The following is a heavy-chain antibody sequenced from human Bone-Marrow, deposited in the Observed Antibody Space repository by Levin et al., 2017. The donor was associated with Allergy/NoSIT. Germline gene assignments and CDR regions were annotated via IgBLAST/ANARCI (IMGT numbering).Heavy chain of an antibody. CDR3: ASLDIVPYDYYYGMDV. CDR2: IIPIFGTA. J-gene: IGHJ6*02. CDR1: GGTFSSYA. Sequence: SVKVSCKASGGTFSSYAISWVRQAPGQGLEWMGGIIPIFGTANYAQKFQGRVTITADESTSTAYMELSSLRSEDTAVYYWASLDIVPYDYYYGMDVWGQGTTVTVSS. D-gene: IGHD5-12*01. V-gene: IGHV1-69*13.